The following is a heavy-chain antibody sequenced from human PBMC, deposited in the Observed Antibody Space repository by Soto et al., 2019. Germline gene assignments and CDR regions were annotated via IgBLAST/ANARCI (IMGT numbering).Heavy chain of an antibody. CDR2: IYSSGTT. Sequence: EVQLVESGGGLIQPGGSLRLSCAASGFTVSTNYMSWVRQAPGKGLEWVSTIYSSGTTYYADSVKGRFTISRDNSKNTMYLQMNSLRAEDTAVYYCARGYCITTTCYAAWLDPWGQGTPVTVSS. CDR3: ARGYCITTTCYAAWLDP. D-gene: IGHD2-2*01. V-gene: IGHV3-53*01. CDR1: GFTVSTNY. J-gene: IGHJ5*02.